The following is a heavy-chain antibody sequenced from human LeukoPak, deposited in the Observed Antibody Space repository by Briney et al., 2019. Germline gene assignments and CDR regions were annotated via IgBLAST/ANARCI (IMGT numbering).Heavy chain of an antibody. D-gene: IGHD6-19*01. CDR1: GYTFTSYG. J-gene: IGHJ5*02. V-gene: IGHV1-2*02. CDR3: AREMDSSVWNNWFDP. Sequence: ASVKVSCKASGYTFTSYGISWVRQAPGQGLEWMGWINPNSGGTNYAQKFQGRVTMTRDTSISTAYMELSRLRSDDTAVYYCAREMDSSVWNNWFDPWGQGTLVTVSS. CDR2: INPNSGGT.